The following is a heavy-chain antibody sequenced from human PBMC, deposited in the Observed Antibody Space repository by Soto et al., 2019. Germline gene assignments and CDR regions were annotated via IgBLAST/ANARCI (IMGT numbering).Heavy chain of an antibody. J-gene: IGHJ4*02. CDR2: IGTAGDT. D-gene: IGHD3-22*01. CDR3: ARAIGPTLFDY. CDR1: GFTFSSYD. V-gene: IGHV3-13*04. Sequence: EVQLVESGGGLVQPGGSLRLSCSASGFTFSSYDMHWVRQGPGKGLEWVSAIGTAGDTNYAGSVKGRFTISRENAKNSLYLQMNSLRAGDTAIYSCARAIGPTLFDYWGQGTLVTVSS.